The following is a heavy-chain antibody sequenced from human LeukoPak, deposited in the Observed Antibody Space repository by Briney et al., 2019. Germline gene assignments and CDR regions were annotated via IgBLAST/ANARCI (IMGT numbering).Heavy chain of an antibody. V-gene: IGHV4-61*02. Sequence: SETLSLTCTVSGGSISSGSYYWSWIRQPAGKGLEWIGRIYTSGSTNYNPSLKSRVTISVDTSKNQFSLKLSSVTAADTAVYYCARDGYYGSGSYYDYYYYYMDVWGKGTTVTISS. CDR1: GGSISSGSYY. CDR3: ARDGYYGSGSYYDYYYYYMDV. CDR2: IYTSGST. J-gene: IGHJ6*03. D-gene: IGHD3-10*01.